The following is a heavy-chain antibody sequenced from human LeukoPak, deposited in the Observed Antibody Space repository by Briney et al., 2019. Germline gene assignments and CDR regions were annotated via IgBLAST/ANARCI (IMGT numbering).Heavy chain of an antibody. Sequence: SETLSLTCTVSGASIANTFYYWNWLRQPAGKGLEWIGRIYTTGSTDYNPSLKSRVTISLDTARNQFSLKLGSVTAADTAVYYCARRQDGHDYWGQGTLVTVSS. V-gene: IGHV4-61*02. CDR3: ARRQDGHDY. J-gene: IGHJ4*02. CDR2: IYTTGST. CDR1: GASIANTFYY.